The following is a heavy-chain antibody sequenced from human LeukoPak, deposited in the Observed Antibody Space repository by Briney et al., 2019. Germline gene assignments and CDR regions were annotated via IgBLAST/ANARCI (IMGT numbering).Heavy chain of an antibody. J-gene: IGHJ4*02. CDR1: GGTFSSYA. Sequence: SVKVSCMASGGTFSSYAISWVRQAPGQGLEWMGGIIPIFGTANYAQKFQGRVTITADESTSTAYMDLSSLRSEDTAVYYCSSALYDFWSGYPYYWGEGTLVTVSS. CDR2: IIPIFGTA. CDR3: SSALYDFWSGYPYY. D-gene: IGHD3-3*01. V-gene: IGHV1-69*01.